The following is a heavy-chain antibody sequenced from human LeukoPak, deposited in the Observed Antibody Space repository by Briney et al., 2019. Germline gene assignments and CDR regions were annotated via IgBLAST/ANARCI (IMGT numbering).Heavy chain of an antibody. D-gene: IGHD3-3*01. Sequence: PSETLSLTCTVSGYSITTNYYWAWIRQSPGTGLEWIGSVYHNGETYYNPSLKSRVIISVDTSKNEFSLRLTSVTAADTAVYYCASSDFWSGYYTRFDYWGQGTLVTVSS. CDR3: ASSDFWSGYYTRFDY. J-gene: IGHJ4*02. CDR2: VYHNGET. CDR1: GYSITTNYY. V-gene: IGHV4-38-2*02.